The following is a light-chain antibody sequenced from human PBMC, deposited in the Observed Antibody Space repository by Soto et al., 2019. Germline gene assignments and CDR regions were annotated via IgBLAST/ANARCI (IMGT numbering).Light chain of an antibody. J-gene: IGLJ1*01. Sequence: QSVLTQPASLSGSPGQSITISCTGTSSDVGTYTLVSWYQHHPGKAPKLVIYEVNKRPAGVSKRFSGSKSGDTASLTISGLQDEDEADYYCSSYSGTTTFYVFGTGTKVTVL. CDR1: SSDVGTYTL. CDR2: EVN. V-gene: IGLV2-23*02. CDR3: SSYSGTTTFYV.